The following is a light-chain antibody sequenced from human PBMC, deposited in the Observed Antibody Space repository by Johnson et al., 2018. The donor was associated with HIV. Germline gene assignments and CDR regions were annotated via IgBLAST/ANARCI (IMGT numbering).Light chain of an antibody. CDR1: SSNIGNNY. CDR2: DNN. J-gene: IGLJ1*01. V-gene: IGLV1-51*01. Sequence: QSVLTQSPSVSAAPGQKVTISCSGSSSNIGNNYVSWYQQFPGTAPKLLIYDNNKRPSGIPDRFSGSKYGTSATLDITGLQTGAEADYYCATWDSSLRSGFFGTGTNVTVL. CDR3: ATWDSSLRSGF.